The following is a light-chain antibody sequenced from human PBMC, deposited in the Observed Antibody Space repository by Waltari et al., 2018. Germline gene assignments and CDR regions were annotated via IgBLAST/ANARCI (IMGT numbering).Light chain of an antibody. J-gene: IGLJ3*02. V-gene: IGLV7-46*01. CDR2: ETS. CDR3: MVSNVGAQWK. Sequence: QAVVTQEPAMTVSPGGTVTLTCGSSTGAVTSGHHPYWVQQKPGQAPRTLIDETSNEHSWPPDRFSGSLLGDKAALTLSSAQPEDEADYYCMVSNVGAQWKFGGGTKLTV. CDR1: TGAVTSGHH.